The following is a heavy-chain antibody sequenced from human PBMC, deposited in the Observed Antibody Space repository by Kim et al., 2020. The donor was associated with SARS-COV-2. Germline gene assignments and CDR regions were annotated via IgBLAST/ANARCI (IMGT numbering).Heavy chain of an antibody. Sequence: GGSLRLSCAASGFTFSSHAMSWVRQAPGKGLEWVSSISGSGDSTYYTQSVKGRFTISRDNSNNAVYLEMSGLRPDETAVFYCVAGFGESYDNRRHPHYYGLSVWGQGTTVTV. V-gene: IGHV3-23*01. CDR1: GFTFSSHA. CDR2: ISGSGDST. J-gene: IGHJ6*01. D-gene: IGHD3-10*01. CDR3: VAGFGESYDNRRHPHYYGLSV.